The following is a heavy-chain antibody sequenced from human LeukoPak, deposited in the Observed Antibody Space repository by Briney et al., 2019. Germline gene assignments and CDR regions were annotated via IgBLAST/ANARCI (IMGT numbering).Heavy chain of an antibody. J-gene: IGHJ6*03. Sequence: GGSLRLSCAASGVTFSGYGMHWVRQAPGKGLEWVAVISHDGSDKYYADSVKGRFTIFRDNSKNTLYLQMNSLRAEDTAVYYCAKDPRGTYNYYYYMDVWGKGTTVTVSS. CDR3: AKDPRGTYNYYYYMDV. CDR1: GVTFSGYG. D-gene: IGHD1-26*01. V-gene: IGHV3-30*18. CDR2: ISHDGSDK.